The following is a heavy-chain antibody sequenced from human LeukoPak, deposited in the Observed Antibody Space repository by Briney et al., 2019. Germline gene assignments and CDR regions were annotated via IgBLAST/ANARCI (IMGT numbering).Heavy chain of an antibody. CDR2: ISGSGGST. V-gene: IGHV3-23*01. CDR1: GFSFSAYS. Sequence: GGSLRLSCAASGFSFSAYSMNWVRQAPGKGLEWVSGISGSGGSTYYADSVKGRFTISRDNSKNTLYLQMNSPRAEDTAVYYCYYYDSSGYYPQTKIDYWGQGTLVTVSS. D-gene: IGHD3-22*01. J-gene: IGHJ4*02. CDR3: YYYDSSGYYPQTKIDY.